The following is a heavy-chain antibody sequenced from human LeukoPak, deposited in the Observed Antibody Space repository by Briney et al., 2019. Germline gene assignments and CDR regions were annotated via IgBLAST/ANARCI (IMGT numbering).Heavy chain of an antibody. CDR1: GFTFSSYS. J-gene: IGHJ4*02. V-gene: IGHV3-48*02. Sequence: GGSLRLSCAASGFTFSSYSMNWVRQAPGKGLEWVSYISTRTISYANSVKGRFTISRDNAKNSVYLQMSSLRDEDTAVYFCAGDIDWVFDRWGEGTLVTVSS. CDR3: AGDIDWVFDR. CDR2: ISTRTI. D-gene: IGHD3-9*01.